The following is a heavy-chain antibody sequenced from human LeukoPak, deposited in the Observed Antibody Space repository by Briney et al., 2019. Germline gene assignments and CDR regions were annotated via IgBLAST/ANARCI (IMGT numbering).Heavy chain of an antibody. J-gene: IGHJ4*02. CDR1: GFTFSTYW. CDR3: ARDVVPAAKGGY. CDR2: IKEDGSQK. D-gene: IGHD2-2*01. V-gene: IGHV3-7*01. Sequence: GGSLRLSCAASGFTFSTYWMSWVRQAPGKGLEWVAHIKEDGSQKHYVDSVKGRFTISRDNAKNSVYLQMNSLRAEDTAVYYCARDVVPAAKGGYWGQGSLVTVSS.